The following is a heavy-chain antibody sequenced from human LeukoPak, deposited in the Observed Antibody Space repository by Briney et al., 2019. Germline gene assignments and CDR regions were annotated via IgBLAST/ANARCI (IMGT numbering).Heavy chain of an antibody. CDR1: GFTFSSYA. J-gene: IGHJ4*02. CDR3: ARDSLGYCSSTSCWPY. Sequence: GGSLRLSCAASGFTFSSYAMSWVRQAPGKGLEWVSAISGSGGSTYYADYVKGRFTISRDNAKNSLYLQMNSLRAEDTAVYYCARDSLGYCSSTSCWPYWGQGTLVTVSS. D-gene: IGHD2-2*01. V-gene: IGHV3-23*01. CDR2: ISGSGGST.